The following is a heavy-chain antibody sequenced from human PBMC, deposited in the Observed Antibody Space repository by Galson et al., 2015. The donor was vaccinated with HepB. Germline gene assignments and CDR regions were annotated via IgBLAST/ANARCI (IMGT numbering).Heavy chain of an antibody. CDR2: INPSGGST. D-gene: IGHD2-2*01. J-gene: IGHJ6*02. CDR1: GYTFTSYY. CDR3: ASPLPAAMGYYGMDV. V-gene: IGHV1-46*01. Sequence: SVKVSCKASGYTFTSYYMHWVRQAPGQGLEWMGIINPSGGSTSYAQKFQGRVTMTRDTSTSTVYMELSSLRSEDTAVYYCASPLPAAMGYYGMDVWGQGTTVTVTS.